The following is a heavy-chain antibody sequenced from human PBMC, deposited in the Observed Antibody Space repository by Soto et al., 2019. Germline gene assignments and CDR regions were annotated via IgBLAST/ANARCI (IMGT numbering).Heavy chain of an antibody. CDR1: GCTCRVYC. CDR2: ISYDGNKK. Sequence: LXLSCAASGCTCRVYCMHWVRQAPGKGLEWVADISYDGNKKYYTDSVKGRFTISRDNSKNTLYLQMNSLRTEDTALYYCAQEAPGGWHFFDTWGQGTLATVSS. D-gene: IGHD6-19*01. J-gene: IGHJ4*02. V-gene: IGHV3-30*18. CDR3: AQEAPGGWHFFDT.